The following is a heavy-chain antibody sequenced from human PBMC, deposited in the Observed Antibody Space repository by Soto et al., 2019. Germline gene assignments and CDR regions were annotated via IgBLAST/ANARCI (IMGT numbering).Heavy chain of an antibody. J-gene: IGHJ4*02. CDR2: MSYDGTNK. Sequence: QVQLVESGGGGVQRGGSLRLSCAASGFILSNCVMYGLRRAPRKGLEWVAFMSYDGTNKSYADSVKGRFTISRDNSQNTLYLQMNSLRPEDTGVYYCAREVLWSRYFDYWGQGTLVTVSS. CDR1: GFILSNCV. D-gene: IGHD3-10*01. V-gene: IGHV3-30-3*01. CDR3: AREVLWSRYFDY.